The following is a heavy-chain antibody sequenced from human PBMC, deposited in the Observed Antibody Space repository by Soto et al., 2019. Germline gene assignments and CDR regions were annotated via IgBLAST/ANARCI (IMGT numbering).Heavy chain of an antibody. CDR3: ASRTCTSTSCYLGYHYYYMAV. J-gene: IGHJ6*03. V-gene: IGHV1-8*01. D-gene: IGHD2-2*01. CDR2: MNPNSGNT. Sequence: ASVKVSCKASGYTFTSYDINWVRQATGQGLEWMGWMNPNSGNTGYAQKFQGRVTMTRNTSISTAYMELSSLRSEDTAVYYCASRTCTSTSCYLGYHYYYMAVWGKGTTVTVSS. CDR1: GYTFTSYD.